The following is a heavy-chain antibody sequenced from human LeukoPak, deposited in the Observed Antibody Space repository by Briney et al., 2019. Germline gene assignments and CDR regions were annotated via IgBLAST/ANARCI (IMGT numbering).Heavy chain of an antibody. J-gene: IGHJ3*02. CDR1: GYSFTNYW. D-gene: IGHD2-15*01. CDR2: IYPGYSDT. Sequence: GESMKISCKGSGYSFTNYWIGWVRQMPGKGLEWMGIIYPGYSDTRYSPSFQGQVTISADKSISTAYLQWSSLKASDTAMYYCARQPPYSTVLDAFDIWGQGTRVSVSS. CDR3: ARQPPYSTVLDAFDI. V-gene: IGHV5-51*01.